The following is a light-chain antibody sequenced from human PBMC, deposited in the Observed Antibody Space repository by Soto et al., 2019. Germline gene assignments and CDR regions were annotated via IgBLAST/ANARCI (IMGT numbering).Light chain of an antibody. Sequence: ETVLTQSPGTLSLSPGERATLSCRASQSVSSSYLAWYQQKPGQAPRLLIYDVSSRATGIPDRFSGSGSGTDFTLTISSLQPDDFATYYCQHYNSYSEAFGQGTKVDIK. CDR3: QHYNSYSEA. CDR1: QSVSSSY. J-gene: IGKJ1*01. V-gene: IGKV3-20*01. CDR2: DVS.